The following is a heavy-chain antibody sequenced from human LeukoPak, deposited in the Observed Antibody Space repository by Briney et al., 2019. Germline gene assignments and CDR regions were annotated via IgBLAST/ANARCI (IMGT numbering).Heavy chain of an antibody. CDR1: GYTFTSYG. CDR3: ARGLMQQHLVYYYYYYGMDV. CDR2: ISAYNGNT. V-gene: IGHV1-18*01. Sequence: GASVKVSCKASGYTFTSYGISWVRQAPGQGLEWMGWISAYNGNTNYAQKLQGRVTMTTDTSTSTAYMELRSLRSDDTAVYYCARGLMQQHLVYYYYYYGMDVWGQGTTVTVSS. J-gene: IGHJ6*02. D-gene: IGHD3-16*01.